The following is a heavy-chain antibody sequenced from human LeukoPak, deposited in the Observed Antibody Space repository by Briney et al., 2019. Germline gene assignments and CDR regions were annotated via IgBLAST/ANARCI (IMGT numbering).Heavy chain of an antibody. J-gene: IGHJ6*03. V-gene: IGHV1-8*01. D-gene: IGHD2-2*01. CDR2: INPNNGNA. Sequence: GASVKVSCKASGYTFTSFDLNWVRQAPGQGPEWVGWINPNNGNADYAQRFQGRVTMTRDTAISTVYMELSSLTYEDTAVYYCARPTSRPSNYHSMDVWGKGTTVTVSS. CDR3: ARPTSRPSNYHSMDV. CDR1: GYTFTSFD.